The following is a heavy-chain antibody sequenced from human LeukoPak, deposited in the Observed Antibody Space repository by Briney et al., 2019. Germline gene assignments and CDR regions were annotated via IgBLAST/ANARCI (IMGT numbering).Heavy chain of an antibody. J-gene: IGHJ4*02. CDR3: AKNYGDYPLFDY. D-gene: IGHD4-17*01. CDR1: GFTFSSYA. Sequence: GGSLRLSCAASGFTFSSYAMSRVRQAPGKGLEWVSAISGSGGSTYYADSVKGRFTISRDNSKNTLYLQMNSLRAEDTAVYYCAKNYGDYPLFDYWGQGTLVTVSS. CDR2: ISGSGGST. V-gene: IGHV3-23*01.